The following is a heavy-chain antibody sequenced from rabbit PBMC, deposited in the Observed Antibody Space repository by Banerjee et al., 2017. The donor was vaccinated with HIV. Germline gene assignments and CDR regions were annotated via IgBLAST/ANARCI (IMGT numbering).Heavy chain of an antibody. Sequence: EQLVESGGGLVQPGGSLKLSCKASGFDFSSYGVSWVRQAPGKGLEWIGYITYGGSTFYASWAKGRFTISRTSTTVDLKMTSLTASDTATYFCARGIYGSSNLWGPGTLVTVS. CDR2: ITYGGST. CDR1: GFDFSSYG. J-gene: IGHJ4*01. CDR3: ARGIYGSSNL. V-gene: IGHV1S21*01. D-gene: IGHD4-2*01.